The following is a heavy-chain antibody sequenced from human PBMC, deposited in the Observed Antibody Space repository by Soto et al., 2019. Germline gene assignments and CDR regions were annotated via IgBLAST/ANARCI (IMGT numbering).Heavy chain of an antibody. D-gene: IGHD3-3*01. CDR2: IFYSGST. CDR1: GCSISSYY. V-gene: IGHV4-59*01. CDR3: ARNTDTYDFWSGYTYPNWFDP. Sequence: PSETLSLTCAVSGCSISSYYWSWIRQPPGKGLEWIGYIFYSGSTNYNPSLKSRVTISVDTSKNQFSLKLSSVTAADTAVYYCARNTDTYDFWSGYTYPNWFDPWGQGTLVTVSS. J-gene: IGHJ5*02.